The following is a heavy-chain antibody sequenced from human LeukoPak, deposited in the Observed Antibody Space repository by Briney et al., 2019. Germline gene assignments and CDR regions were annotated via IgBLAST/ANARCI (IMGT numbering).Heavy chain of an antibody. J-gene: IGHJ5*02. CDR1: GGSISSSSYY. CDR2: IYYSGST. Sequence: PSETLSLTCTVSGGSISSSSYYWGWIRQPPGKGLEWIGSIYYSGSTYYNPSLKSRVTISVDTSKNQFSLKLSSVTAADTAVYYCARCGTPLSWFDPWGQGTLVTVSS. CDR3: ARCGTPLSWFDP. D-gene: IGHD2/OR15-2a*01. V-gene: IGHV4-39*01.